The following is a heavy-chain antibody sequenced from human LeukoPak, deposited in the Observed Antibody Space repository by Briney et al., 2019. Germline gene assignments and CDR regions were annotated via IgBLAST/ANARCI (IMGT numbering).Heavy chain of an antibody. CDR3: AKDIMTTVTRGGLSNWFDP. V-gene: IGHV3-30*18. CDR1: GFTFSSYG. J-gene: IGHJ5*02. D-gene: IGHD4-17*01. Sequence: GGSLRLSCAASGFTFSSYGMHWVRQAPGKGLEWVAVISYDGSNKYYADSVKGRLTISRDNSKNTLYLQMNSLRAEDTAVYYCAKDIMTTVTRGGLSNWFDPWGQGTLVTVSS. CDR2: ISYDGSNK.